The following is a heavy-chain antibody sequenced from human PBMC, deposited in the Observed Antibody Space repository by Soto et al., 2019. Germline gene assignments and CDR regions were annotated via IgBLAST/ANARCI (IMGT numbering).Heavy chain of an antibody. CDR3: ARVGTNGVYIQDYGAFDI. J-gene: IGHJ3*02. CDR2: INRSGST. V-gene: IGHV4-34*01. Sequence: SETLSLTCAVYGGSFSGYYWSWIRQPPGKGLEWIGEINRSGSTNYNPSLKSRVTISVDTSKNQFSLKLSSVTAADTAVYYCARVGTNGVYIQDYGAFDIWGQGTMVTVSS. CDR1: GGSFSGYY. D-gene: IGHD2-8*01.